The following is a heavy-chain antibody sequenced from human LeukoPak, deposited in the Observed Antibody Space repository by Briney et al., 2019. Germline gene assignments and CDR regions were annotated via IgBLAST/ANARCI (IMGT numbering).Heavy chain of an antibody. V-gene: IGHV3-23*01. CDR2: ISGSGGVT. CDR3: AKDGGVWFGESNDY. CDR1: GFTFSSYW. J-gene: IGHJ4*02. D-gene: IGHD3-10*01. Sequence: GGSLRLSCAASGFTFSSYWMSWVRQAPGKGLEWVSAISGSGGVTYYADSVKGRFTISRDNSKNTLYLQMNSLRAEDTAVYYCAKDGGVWFGESNDYWGQGSLVTVSS.